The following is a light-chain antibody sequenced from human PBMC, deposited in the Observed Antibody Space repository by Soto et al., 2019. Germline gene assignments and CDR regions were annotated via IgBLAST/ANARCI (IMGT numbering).Light chain of an antibody. CDR1: QSLVFRDGNTY. J-gene: IGKJ1*01. V-gene: IGKV2-30*01. CDR2: KVS. CDR3: MQGTHWQWT. Sequence: DVVMTQSPLSLPVTLGQPASISCKSNQSLVFRDGNTYLNWYQQGPGQSPRRLIYKVSNRDSGVPDRFSGSGSDTDFTLKISRVEAEDVGVYYCMQGTHWQWTFGQGTKVEIK.